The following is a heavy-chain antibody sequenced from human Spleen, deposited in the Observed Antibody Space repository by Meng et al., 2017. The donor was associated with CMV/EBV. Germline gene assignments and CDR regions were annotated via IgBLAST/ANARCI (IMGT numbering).Heavy chain of an antibody. Sequence: SETLSLTCAVSGASISSYYWSWIRQPPGRGLEWIGNIHYSGSSNYNPSLRGRVSMSVATSEDQFFLRLNSVTAADTAVYYCARDYWEPRVGRNYYYGMDVWGQGTTVTVSS. V-gene: IGHV4-59*12. CDR3: ARDYWEPRVGRNYYYGMDV. J-gene: IGHJ6*02. D-gene: IGHD1-26*01. CDR2: IHYSGSS. CDR1: GASISSYY.